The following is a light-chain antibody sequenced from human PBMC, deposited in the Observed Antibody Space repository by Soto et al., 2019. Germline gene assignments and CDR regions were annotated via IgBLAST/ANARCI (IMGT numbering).Light chain of an antibody. CDR2: AAS. J-gene: IGKJ5*01. CDR3: QQSYITLIT. V-gene: IGKV1-39*01. Sequence: IQMTQSQYSLSASVGDRVTITCRASQSISSYLNWYQEKPGKAPKLLIYAASSLQSGVPSRFSGSGSGTDFTLTISSLQPEDFATYYCQQSYITLITFCQGTLLAIK. CDR1: QSISSY.